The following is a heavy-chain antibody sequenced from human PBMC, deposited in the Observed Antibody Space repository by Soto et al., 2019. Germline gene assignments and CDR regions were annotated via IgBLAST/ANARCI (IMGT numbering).Heavy chain of an antibody. D-gene: IGHD6-13*01. V-gene: IGHV3-15*01. CDR1: GSTFSNAW. CDR2: IKSKTDGGTT. Sequence: EVQLVESGGGLVKPGGSLRLSCAASGSTFSNAWMSWVRQAPGKGLEWVGRIKSKTDGGTTDYAAPVKGRFTISRDDSKNTLYLQMNSLKTEDTAVYYCTTDRGVRVISSWYANWFDPWGQGTLVTVSS. CDR3: TTDRGVRVISSWYANWFDP. J-gene: IGHJ5*02.